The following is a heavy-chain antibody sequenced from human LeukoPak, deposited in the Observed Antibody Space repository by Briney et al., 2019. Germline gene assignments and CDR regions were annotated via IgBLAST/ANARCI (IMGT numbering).Heavy chain of an antibody. Sequence: ASVKVSCKASGYTFSGYHMHWVRQAPGQGLEWMGWINPNSGATNYAQKFQGRVTMTRDTSINTAHMELSRLRSDDTAVYYCVRDQQGNWFDPWGQGTLVTVSS. J-gene: IGHJ5*02. CDR1: GYTFSGYH. D-gene: IGHD6-13*01. CDR3: VRDQQGNWFDP. V-gene: IGHV1-2*02. CDR2: INPNSGAT.